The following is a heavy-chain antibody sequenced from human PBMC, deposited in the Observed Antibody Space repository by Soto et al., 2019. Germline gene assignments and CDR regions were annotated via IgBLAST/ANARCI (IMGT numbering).Heavy chain of an antibody. CDR3: ACAMLRGSLTYYYYYGMDV. CDR1: GFTFSNYA. CDR2: ISYDGNNK. J-gene: IGHJ6*02. Sequence: QVQLVESGGGVVQPGRSLRLSCAASGFTFSNYAMHWVRQAPGKGLEWVAVISYDGNNKYYADSVKGRFTISRDNSRNTLYLQMNSLKGEDTAVYYCACAMLRGSLTYYYYYGMDVWGQGTTVTVSS. D-gene: IGHD3-10*01. V-gene: IGHV3-30-3*01.